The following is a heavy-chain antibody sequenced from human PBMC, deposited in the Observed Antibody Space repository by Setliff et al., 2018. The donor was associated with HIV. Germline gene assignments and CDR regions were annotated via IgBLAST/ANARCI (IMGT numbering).Heavy chain of an antibody. Sequence: NPSETLSLTCIVSGGSIGSYYWSWIRQSPGKGLEWIGYVYYTGSTNYNPSLKSRVTIGVDTSKNQFSLKLTSVTAADAAVYYCARRRPPPSGLYSAYYMDVWGTGTTVTAP. CDR2: VYYTGST. CDR1: GGSIGSYY. J-gene: IGHJ6*03. V-gene: IGHV4-59*08. CDR3: ARRRPPPSGLYSAYYMDV. D-gene: IGHD1-26*01.